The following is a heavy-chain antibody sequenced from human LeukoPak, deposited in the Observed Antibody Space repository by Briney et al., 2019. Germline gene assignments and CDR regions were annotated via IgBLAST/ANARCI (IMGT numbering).Heavy chain of an antibody. CDR3: ARDRHYYDSSGYSH. CDR2: IYYSGST. CDR1: GGSISSSSYY. D-gene: IGHD3-22*01. J-gene: IGHJ4*02. V-gene: IGHV4-39*02. Sequence: SETLSLTCTVSGGSISSSSYYWGWIRQPPGKGLEWIGSIYYSGSTYYNPSLKSRVTISVDTSKNQFSLKLSSVTAADTAVYYCARDRHYYDSSGYSHWGQGTLVTVSS.